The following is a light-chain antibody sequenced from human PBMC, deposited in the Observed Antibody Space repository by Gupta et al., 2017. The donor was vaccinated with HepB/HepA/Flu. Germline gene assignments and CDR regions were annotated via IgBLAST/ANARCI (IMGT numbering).Light chain of an antibody. J-gene: IGKJ5*01. Sequence: EIVLTQSPATLSLSPGERATLSCGASQSVSSSYLAWYQQKPGLAPRLLIYDASSRATGIPDRFSGSGSGTDFTLTISRLEPEEFAVYYCQQYGSSPITFGQGTRLEIK. CDR3: QQYGSSPIT. CDR1: QSVSSSY. V-gene: IGKV3D-20*01. CDR2: DAS.